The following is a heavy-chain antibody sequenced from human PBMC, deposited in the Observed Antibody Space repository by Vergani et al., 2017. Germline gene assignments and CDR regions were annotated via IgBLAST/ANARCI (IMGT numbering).Heavy chain of an antibody. CDR3: AKANPRNSGYDYLYYYHAMDV. D-gene: IGHD5-12*01. V-gene: IGHV3-23*01. CDR1: GFTFNHYA. Sequence: EVQLLESGGDLVQPGGSLRLSCAASGFTFNHYAMNWLRQAPGKGLEWVSGISGSGGSTYYAGSVKGRFTISRDSSKNTMYLQMNRLSAGDTAVYYCAKANPRNSGYDYLYYYHAMDVWGQGTTVTVSS. CDR2: ISGSGGST. J-gene: IGHJ6*02.